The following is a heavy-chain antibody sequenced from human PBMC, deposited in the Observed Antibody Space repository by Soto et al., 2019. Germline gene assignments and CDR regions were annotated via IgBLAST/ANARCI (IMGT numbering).Heavy chain of an antibody. J-gene: IGHJ6*03. CDR1: GFTFSDYY. Sequence: GGSLRLSCAASGFTFSDYYMSWIRQAPGKGLEWVSYISSSGSTIYYADSVKGRFTISRDNAKNSLYLQMNSLRAEDTAVYYCARDRGGLFPAYYYYYMDVWGKGTTVTVSS. V-gene: IGHV3-11*01. D-gene: IGHD2-21*01. CDR2: ISSSGSTI. CDR3: ARDRGGLFPAYYYYYMDV.